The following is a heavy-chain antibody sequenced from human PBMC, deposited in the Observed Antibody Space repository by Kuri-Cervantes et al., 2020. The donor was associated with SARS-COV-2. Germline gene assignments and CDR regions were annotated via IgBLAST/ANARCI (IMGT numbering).Heavy chain of an antibody. CDR1: GGSISSYY. J-gene: IGHJ4*02. Sequence: SETLSLTCTVSGGSISSYYWSWIRQPAGKGLEWIGRIYTSGGTNYNPSLKSRVTMSVDPSKNQFSLKLSRVTAADTAVYYCAGFLKGIVGGKKYCFDYWGQGTLVTVSS. CDR2: IYTSGGT. D-gene: IGHD3-16*01. V-gene: IGHV4-4*07. CDR3: AGFLKGIVGGKKYCFDY.